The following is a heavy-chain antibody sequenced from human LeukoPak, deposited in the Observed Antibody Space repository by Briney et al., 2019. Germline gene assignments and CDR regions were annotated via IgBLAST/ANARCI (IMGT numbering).Heavy chain of an antibody. J-gene: IGHJ6*04. CDR2: ISYNGRSI. D-gene: IGHD3-10*02. CDR1: GFMFSTYE. CDR3: AELGITMIGGV. Sequence: GGSLRLPCAASGFMFSTYEMNWVRQAPGKGLEWLSYISYNGRSIYYADSVKGRFTISRDNAKNSLYLQMNSLRAEDTAVYYCAELGITMIGGVWGKGTTVTISS. V-gene: IGHV3-48*03.